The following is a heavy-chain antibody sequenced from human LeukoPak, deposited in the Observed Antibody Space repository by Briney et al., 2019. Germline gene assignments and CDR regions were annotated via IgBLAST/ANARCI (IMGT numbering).Heavy chain of an antibody. CDR1: GFTFSSYE. CDR2: I. V-gene: IGHV3-48*03. Sequence: PGGSLRLSCAASGFTFSSYEMNWVRQAPGKGLEWGSYIDSVKGRLTISRDNAKNSLYLQMDSLRAEDTAVYYCAKDRVLRDDGWVFDFWGQGTLVTVSS. D-gene: IGHD5-24*01. J-gene: IGHJ4*02. CDR3: AKDRVLRDDGWVFDF.